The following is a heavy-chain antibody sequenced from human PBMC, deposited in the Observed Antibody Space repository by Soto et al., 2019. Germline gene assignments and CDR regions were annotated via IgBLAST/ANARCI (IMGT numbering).Heavy chain of an antibody. D-gene: IGHD2-15*01. CDR2: INADNGNT. V-gene: IGHV1-3*01. Sequence: QVQLVQSGAEVKKPGASVKVSCKASGYTFTSYGIHWVRQAPGQRLEWMGWINADNGNTDYTQNFQGRVTITGDTTASTAYMELSSLRSEDTAVYYCAAWSAATRNLVPVLTYWGQGTLVTVSS. J-gene: IGHJ4*02. CDR1: GYTFTSYG. CDR3: AAWSAATRNLVPVLTY.